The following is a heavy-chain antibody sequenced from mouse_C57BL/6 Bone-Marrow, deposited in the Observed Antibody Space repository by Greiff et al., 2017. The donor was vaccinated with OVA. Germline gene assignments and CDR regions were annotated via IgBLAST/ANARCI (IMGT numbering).Heavy chain of an antibody. J-gene: IGHJ2*01. CDR1: GFTFSDYG. CDR2: ISSGSSTI. Sequence: EVMLVESGGGLVKPGGSLKLSCAASGFTFSDYGMHWVRQAPEKGLEWVAYISSGSSTIYYADTVKGRFTISRDNAKNTLFLQMTSLRSEDTAMYYCAREGWLRGYYFDYWGQGTTLTVSS. V-gene: IGHV5-17*01. D-gene: IGHD2-3*01. CDR3: AREGWLRGYYFDY.